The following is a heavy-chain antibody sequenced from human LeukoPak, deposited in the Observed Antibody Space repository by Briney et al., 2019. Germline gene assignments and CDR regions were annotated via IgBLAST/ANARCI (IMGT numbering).Heavy chain of an antibody. CDR3: ARDHDYDYLWGSYRYDLGFDY. D-gene: IGHD3-16*02. V-gene: IGHV1-3*01. Sequence: ASVKVSCKASGYTFTNYAIHWVRQAPGQRLEWMGWISAGNGNTKYSQKFQGRVTITRDTSASTVYMDLSSLGSEDTAVYYCARDHDYDYLWGSYRYDLGFDYWGQGTLVTVSS. CDR1: GYTFTNYA. J-gene: IGHJ4*02. CDR2: ISAGNGNT.